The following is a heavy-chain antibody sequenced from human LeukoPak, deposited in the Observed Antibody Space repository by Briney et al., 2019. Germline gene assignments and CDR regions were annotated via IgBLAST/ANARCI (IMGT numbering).Heavy chain of an antibody. J-gene: IGHJ1*01. CDR1: GGSSSGYY. CDR2: SGST. D-gene: IGHD3-22*01. V-gene: IGHV4-4*09. CDR3: ASPRGDDSGGYYTWYFHH. Sequence: PSETLSLTCTVSGGSSSGYYWSWIRQPPGKGLEWIGSGSTYYNPSLKSRVTISVDTSKNQFSLKLSSVTAADTAVYFCASPRGDDSGGYYTWYFHHWGQGILVTVSS.